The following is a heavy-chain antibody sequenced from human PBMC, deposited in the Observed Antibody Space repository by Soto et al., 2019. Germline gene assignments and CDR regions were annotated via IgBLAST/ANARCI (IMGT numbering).Heavy chain of an antibody. CDR1: GFTFSSYS. CDR3: ARDYYDSSGYLAFLDY. V-gene: IGHV3-21*01. CDR2: ISSSSSYI. D-gene: IGHD3-22*01. J-gene: IGHJ4*02. Sequence: GGSLRLSCAASGFTFSSYSMNWVRQAPGKGLEWVSSISSSSSYIYYADSVKGRFTISRDNAKNSLYLQMNSLRAEDTAVFYCARDYYDSSGYLAFLDYWGQGTLVTVSS.